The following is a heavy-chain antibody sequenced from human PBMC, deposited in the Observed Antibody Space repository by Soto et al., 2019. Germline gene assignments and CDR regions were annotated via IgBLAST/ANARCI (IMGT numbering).Heavy chain of an antibody. Sequence: QVQLVESGGGLVKPGGSLRLSCAASGFTFSDYYMSWIRQAPGKGLEWVSYISSRSSTIFYAGSVKGRFTISRDNVKNSLYLQMNSLRAEDTAVYYCASGTSGAFFVYWGQGILVTVSS. D-gene: IGHD2-15*01. J-gene: IGHJ4*02. CDR1: GFTFSDYY. V-gene: IGHV3-11*01. CDR2: ISSRSSTI. CDR3: ASGTSGAFFVY.